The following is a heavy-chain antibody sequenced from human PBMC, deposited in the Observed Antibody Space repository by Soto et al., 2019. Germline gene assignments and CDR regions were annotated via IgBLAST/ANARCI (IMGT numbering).Heavy chain of an antibody. CDR1: GFTFSSYS. Sequence: GGSLRLSCAASGFTFSSYSMNWVRQAPGKGLEWVSYISSSSSTIYYADSVKGRFTISRDNAKNSLYLQMNSLRDEDTAVYYCARDADNWNGYYYYYGMDVWGQGTTVTAP. CDR2: ISSSSSTI. V-gene: IGHV3-48*02. J-gene: IGHJ6*02. CDR3: ARDADNWNGYYYYYGMDV. D-gene: IGHD1-1*01.